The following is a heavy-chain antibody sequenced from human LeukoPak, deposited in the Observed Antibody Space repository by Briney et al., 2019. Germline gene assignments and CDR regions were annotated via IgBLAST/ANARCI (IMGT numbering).Heavy chain of an antibody. CDR3: ARDLGHVAVAGTELDAFDI. J-gene: IGHJ3*02. Sequence: PSETLSLTCTVSGGSISSYYWSWIRQPPGKGLEWIGYIYYSGSTNYNTSLKSRVTISVDTSKNQFSLKLISVTAADTAVYYCARDLGHVAVAGTELDAFDIWGQGTMVTVP. CDR2: IYYSGST. V-gene: IGHV4-59*01. D-gene: IGHD6-19*01. CDR1: GGSISSYY.